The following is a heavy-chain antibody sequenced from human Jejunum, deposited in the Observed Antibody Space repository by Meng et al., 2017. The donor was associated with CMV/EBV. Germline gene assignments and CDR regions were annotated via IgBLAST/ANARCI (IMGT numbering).Heavy chain of an antibody. CDR3: ARDGDACTNGKCYLDY. Sequence: FRVSSNYMSWVRQAPGKGLEWVSLIYSGGSTYYADSVKGRFTVSRDNDQNTLHLQMNSLRPEDTAVYYCARDGDACTNGKCYLDYWGQGTLVTVSS. CDR1: FRVSSNY. CDR2: IYSGGST. D-gene: IGHD2-8*01. J-gene: IGHJ4*02. V-gene: IGHV3-66*02.